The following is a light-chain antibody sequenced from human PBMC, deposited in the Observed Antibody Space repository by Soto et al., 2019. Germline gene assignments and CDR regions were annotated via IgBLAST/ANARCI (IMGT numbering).Light chain of an antibody. CDR3: SSFTTSSTLV. Sequence: QSALTQPASVSGSPGQSITISCTGTSSDVGGYNYVSWYQQHPGKAPKLMIYDVTNRPSGVSSRFSGSKSGNTASLTISGLQDEDEADYYCSSFTTSSTLVFGGGTKVTVL. CDR2: DVT. CDR1: SSDVGGYNY. J-gene: IGLJ2*01. V-gene: IGLV2-14*01.